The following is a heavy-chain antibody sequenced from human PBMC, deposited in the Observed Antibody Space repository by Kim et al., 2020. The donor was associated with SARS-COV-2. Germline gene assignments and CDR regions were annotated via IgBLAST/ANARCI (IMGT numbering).Heavy chain of an antibody. CDR1: GGSISTYY. J-gene: IGHJ3*02. Sequence: SETLSLTCTVSGGSISTYYWSWIRQPPGRGLEWIGYIYYTGSTNYNPSLKSRVTISVDTSKNQFSLNLTSVTAADTAVYYCARSPTTVAKGGRAFDICGQGTMVNVSS. CDR2: IYYTGST. V-gene: IGHV4-59*01. D-gene: IGHD4-17*01. CDR3: ARSPTTVAKGGRAFDI.